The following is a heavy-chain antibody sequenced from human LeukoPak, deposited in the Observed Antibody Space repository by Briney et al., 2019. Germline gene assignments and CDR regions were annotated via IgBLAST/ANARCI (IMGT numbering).Heavy chain of an antibody. D-gene: IGHD3-3*01. Sequence: SETLSLTCTVSGGSISSSSYYWGWIRQPPGKGLEWIGSIYYSGSTYYNPSLKSRVTISVDTSKNQFSLKLSSVTAADTAVYYCARPGITIFGVASRDAFDIWGQGTMVTVSS. V-gene: IGHV4-39*01. CDR3: ARPGITIFGVASRDAFDI. CDR2: IYYSGST. J-gene: IGHJ3*02. CDR1: GGSISSSSYY.